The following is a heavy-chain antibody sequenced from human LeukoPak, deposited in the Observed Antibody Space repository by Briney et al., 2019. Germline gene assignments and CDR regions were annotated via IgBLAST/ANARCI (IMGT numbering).Heavy chain of an antibody. CDR2: ISAYNGNT. J-gene: IGHJ6*04. CDR1: GYTFTSYG. Sequence: ASVKVTCKASGYTFTSYGISWVRQAPAQGLEWMGLISAYNGNTNYAQKLQGRVTMTTDTSTSTAYMELRSLRSDDTAVYYCARDDADVVVPAAMRVGMDVWGKGTTVTVSS. D-gene: IGHD2-2*01. CDR3: ARDDADVVVPAAMRVGMDV. V-gene: IGHV1-18*04.